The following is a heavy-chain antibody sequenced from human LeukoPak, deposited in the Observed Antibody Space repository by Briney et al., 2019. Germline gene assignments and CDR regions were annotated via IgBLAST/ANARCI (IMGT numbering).Heavy chain of an antibody. V-gene: IGHV3-7*01. Sequence: PGGSLRLSCAASGFLFSDHYMDWVRQAPGKGLEWVANIKKDGGEKYYVDSVKGRFTISRDNAKNSLYLQMNSLRAEDTAVYYCAKDISWFGELTFDYWGQGTLVTVSS. J-gene: IGHJ4*02. CDR2: IKKDGGEK. D-gene: IGHD3-10*01. CDR1: GFLFSDHY. CDR3: AKDISWFGELTFDY.